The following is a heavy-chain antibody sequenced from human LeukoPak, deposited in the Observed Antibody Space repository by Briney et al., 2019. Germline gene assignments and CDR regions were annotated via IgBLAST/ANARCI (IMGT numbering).Heavy chain of an antibody. D-gene: IGHD3-9*01. Sequence: GGSLRLSCAASGFTFSSNSMNWVRQAPGKGLEWVSYISSTGGTIYYADSMKGRFTISRDNAKNSLYLQMNSLRAEDTAVYYCARVDYDILTGYFPGGGSWFDPWGQGTLVTVSS. V-gene: IGHV3-48*04. J-gene: IGHJ5*02. CDR3: ARVDYDILTGYFPGGGSWFDP. CDR1: GFTFSSNS. CDR2: ISSTGGTI.